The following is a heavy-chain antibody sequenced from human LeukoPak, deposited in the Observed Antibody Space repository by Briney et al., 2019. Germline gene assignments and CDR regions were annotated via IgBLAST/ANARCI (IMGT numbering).Heavy chain of an antibody. CDR3: ARIPNWGSYFFDY. Sequence: SGPTLVNPTQTLKLTCTFSGFSLSISGMCVCWIRQPPGKALKFLARIDWDDDKYYSTSLKTRLTISKDTSKNQVVLTMTNMDPVDTATYYCARIPNWGSYFFDYWGQGTLVTVSS. V-gene: IGHV2-70*11. D-gene: IGHD7-27*01. CDR1: GFSLSISGMC. CDR2: IDWDDDK. J-gene: IGHJ4*02.